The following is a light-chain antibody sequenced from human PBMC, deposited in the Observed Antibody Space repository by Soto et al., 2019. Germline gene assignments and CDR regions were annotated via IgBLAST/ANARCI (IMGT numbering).Light chain of an antibody. CDR2: GAS. CDR1: QSVSSRN. CDR3: QQYSDLPYT. J-gene: IGKJ2*01. V-gene: IGKV3-20*01. Sequence: EIVLTQSPGTLSLSPRERATLSCRTSQSVSSRNLAWYQQKPGQAPRLLIYGASSRATCIPDRFSGSGSVTDFTLTINRLEPEDFAVYYCQQYSDLPYTFGQGTKLEVK.